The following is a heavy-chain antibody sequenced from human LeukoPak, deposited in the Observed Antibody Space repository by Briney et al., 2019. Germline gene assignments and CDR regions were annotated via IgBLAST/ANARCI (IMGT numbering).Heavy chain of an antibody. Sequence: ASVKVSCKVSGYTLTELSMHWVRRAPGKGLEWMGGFDPEDGETIYAQKFQGRVTMTEDTSTDTAYMELSSLRSEDTAVYYCATPFKSSGSSWYGADWFDPWGQGTLVTVSS. CDR2: FDPEDGET. J-gene: IGHJ5*02. CDR3: ATPFKSSGSSWYGADWFDP. D-gene: IGHD6-13*01. CDR1: GYTLTELS. V-gene: IGHV1-24*01.